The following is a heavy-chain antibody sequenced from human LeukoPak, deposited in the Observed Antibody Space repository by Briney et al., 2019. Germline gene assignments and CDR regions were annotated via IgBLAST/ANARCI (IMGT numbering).Heavy chain of an antibody. CDR2: ISSSGSTI. J-gene: IGHJ6*03. D-gene: IGHD3-22*01. CDR1: GFTFSSYE. Sequence: GGSLRLSCAASGFTFSSYEMNWVRQAPGKGLEWVSYISSSGSTIYYADSVKGRFIISRDNAKNSLYLQMNSLRAEDTAVYYCARVLNDSSGYYYSFYYYYYMDVWGKGTTVTVSS. CDR3: ARVLNDSSGYYYSFYYYYYMDV. V-gene: IGHV3-48*03.